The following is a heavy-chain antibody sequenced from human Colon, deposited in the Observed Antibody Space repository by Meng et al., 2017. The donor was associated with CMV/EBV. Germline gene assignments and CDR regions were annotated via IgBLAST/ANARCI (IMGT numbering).Heavy chain of an antibody. J-gene: IGHJ4*02. D-gene: IGHD3-10*01. CDR2: ISTTVSYV. CDR3: AREPGTYGYFDF. Sequence: EVQLVEAGGGLVKPGGSLRLSCAASGFTFSSYSMNWVRQSPGKGLEWVSSISTTVSYVYYADSVKGRFTISRDNAKNSLYLQMDSLRAEDTAVYYCAREPGTYGYFDFWGQGTLVTVSS. V-gene: IGHV3-21*01. CDR1: GFTFSSYS.